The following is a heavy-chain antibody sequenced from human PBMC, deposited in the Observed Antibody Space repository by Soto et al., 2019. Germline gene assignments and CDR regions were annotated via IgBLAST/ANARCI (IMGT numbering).Heavy chain of an antibody. D-gene: IGHD2-2*03. CDR1: GFTFSSYA. V-gene: IGHV3-23*01. J-gene: IGHJ3*02. CDR2: ISGSGGST. CDR3: AKDGYCSRTSCWNDAFDI. Sequence: GGSLRLSCAASGFTFSSYAMSWVRQAPGKGLEWVSGISGSGGSTYYADSVKGRFTISRDNSKNTLYLQMNSLRAEDTAVYYCAKDGYCSRTSCWNDAFDIWGQGTMVTVSS.